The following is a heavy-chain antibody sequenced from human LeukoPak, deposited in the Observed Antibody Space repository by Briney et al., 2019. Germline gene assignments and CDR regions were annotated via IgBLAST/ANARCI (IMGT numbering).Heavy chain of an antibody. CDR2: LSFDGSNT. CDR3: ARERTGYDFWSAYFDP. D-gene: IGHD3-3*01. CDR1: GFSFSNFA. Sequence: PGGSLRLSCAASGFSFSNFAMHWVRQAPGKGLEWVAVLSFDGSNTYFAESVKGRFAISRDTSKNSLYLHMNRLRTEDTAVYYCARERTGYDFWSAYFDPWGQGTLVTVSS. V-gene: IGHV3-30*09. J-gene: IGHJ5*02.